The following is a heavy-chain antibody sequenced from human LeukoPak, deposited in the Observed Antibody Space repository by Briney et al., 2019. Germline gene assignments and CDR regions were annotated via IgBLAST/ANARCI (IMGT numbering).Heavy chain of an antibody. Sequence: PSETLSLTCAVYGGSFSGYYWTWIRQPPGKGLEWIGYTYYNGNTKYNPSLRSRITISLDTSKNQVSLRLTSVTAADTAMYYCARLHPSQSGFSDYWGQGILVTVSS. CDR2: TYYNGNT. D-gene: IGHD3-3*01. CDR1: GGSFSGYY. CDR3: ARLHPSQSGFSDY. V-gene: IGHV4-59*08. J-gene: IGHJ4*02.